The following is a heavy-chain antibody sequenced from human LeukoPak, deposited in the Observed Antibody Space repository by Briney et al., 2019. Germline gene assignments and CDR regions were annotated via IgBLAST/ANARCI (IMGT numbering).Heavy chain of an antibody. CDR2: ISSSSSSI. J-gene: IGHJ4*02. CDR3: ARGSLYFDY. V-gene: IGHV3-48*02. CDR1: GFTFSSYS. Sequence: GGSLRLSCAASGFTFSSYSMNWVRQAPGKGLEWVSYISSSSSSIYSADSVKGRFTISRDNAKNSLYLQMNTRRDDDTAVYYCARGSLYFDYWGQGSLVTVSS.